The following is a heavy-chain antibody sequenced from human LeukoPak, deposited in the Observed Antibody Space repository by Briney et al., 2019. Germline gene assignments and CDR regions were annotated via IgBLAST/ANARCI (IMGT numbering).Heavy chain of an antibody. CDR1: GYSFTSYW. J-gene: IGHJ6*03. Sequence: KYGESLKISCKGSGYSFTSYWIGWVRQMPGKGLEWMGIIYPGDSDTRYSPSFQGQVTISADKSISTAYLQWSSLKASDTAMYYCARLGSFGPLDYYYYMDVWGKGTTVTISS. CDR3: ARLGSFGPLDYYYYMDV. D-gene: IGHD3-10*01. V-gene: IGHV5-51*01. CDR2: IYPGDSDT.